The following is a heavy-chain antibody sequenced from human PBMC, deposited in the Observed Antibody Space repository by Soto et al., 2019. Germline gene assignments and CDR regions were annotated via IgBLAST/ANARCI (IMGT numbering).Heavy chain of an antibody. J-gene: IGHJ4*02. D-gene: IGHD1-26*01. Sequence: GGSLRLSCAASGFTFSSYDMNWVRQAPGKGLEWLSYISSSGGTIYYADSPKGRFTVSRDNAKNSLYLQMNSLRAEDTAVYYCAREDSSDVFDYWGQGTLVTVSS. CDR1: GFTFSSYD. CDR3: AREDSSDVFDY. V-gene: IGHV3-48*03. CDR2: ISSSGGTI.